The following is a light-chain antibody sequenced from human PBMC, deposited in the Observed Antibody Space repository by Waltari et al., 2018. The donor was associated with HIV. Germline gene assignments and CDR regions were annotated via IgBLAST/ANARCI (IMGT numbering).Light chain of an antibody. CDR3: QQYGSSPPT. CDR2: DAS. CDR1: PRVSNIY. V-gene: IGKV3-20*01. Sequence: EIVLTQSTGTLSSSPGERATLSCTASPRVSNIYLAWYPPKPGQAPRLLIYDASNRATGIPDRFSGSGSGTYFTLTINRLEPEDFAVYYCQQYGSSPPTFGRGTTVDMK. J-gene: IGKJ1*01.